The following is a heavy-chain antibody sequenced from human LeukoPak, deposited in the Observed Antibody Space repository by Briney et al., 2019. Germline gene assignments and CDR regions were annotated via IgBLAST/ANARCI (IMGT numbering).Heavy chain of an antibody. Sequence: ASVKVSCKASGYTFTGYYMHWVRQAPGQGLEWMGRINPNSGGTNYAQKFQGRVTMTRDTSISTAYMELSRLRSEDTAVYYCAREGDYDILTGQPRPRWFDPWGQGTLVTVSS. D-gene: IGHD3-9*01. CDR3: AREGDYDILTGQPRPRWFDP. V-gene: IGHV1-2*06. CDR2: INPNSGGT. CDR1: GYTFTGYY. J-gene: IGHJ5*02.